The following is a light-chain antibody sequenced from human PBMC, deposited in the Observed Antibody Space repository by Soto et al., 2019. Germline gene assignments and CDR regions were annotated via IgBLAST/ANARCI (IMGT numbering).Light chain of an antibody. CDR3: QTWGTGIVV. CDR1: SGHTSYA. V-gene: IGLV4-69*01. Sequence: QLVLAQSPSASASLGASVKLTCTLSSGHTSYAIAWHQQRPERGPRYLMKVYSDGSHNKGDGIPDRFSGSSSGAERYLTISSLQTEDEADYYWQTWGTGIVVFGVGTKLTVL. J-gene: IGLJ2*01. CDR2: VYSDGSH.